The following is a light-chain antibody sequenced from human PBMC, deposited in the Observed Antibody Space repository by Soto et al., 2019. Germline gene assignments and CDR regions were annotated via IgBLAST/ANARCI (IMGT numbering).Light chain of an antibody. CDR3: SSYTSSSTYV. CDR2: DVS. Sequence: QSVLTQPASVSGSPGQSITISCTGTSSDVGGYNYVSWHQQHPGKAPKLMIYDVSTRPSGVSDRFSGSKSGNTASLTISGLQAEDEADYYCSSYTSSSTYVFGTGTKVTVL. V-gene: IGLV2-14*01. J-gene: IGLJ1*01. CDR1: SSDVGGYNY.